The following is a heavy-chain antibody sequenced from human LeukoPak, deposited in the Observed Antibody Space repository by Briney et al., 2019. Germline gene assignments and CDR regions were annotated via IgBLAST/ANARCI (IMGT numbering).Heavy chain of an antibody. D-gene: IGHD3-22*01. Sequence: GSSVKVSCKASGGTFSSYAISWVRQAPGQGLEWMGGIIPIFGTANYAQKFRGRVTITADESTSTAYMELSSLRSEDTAVYYCAREVVITGSDAFDIWGQGTMVTVSS. V-gene: IGHV1-69*01. J-gene: IGHJ3*02. CDR3: AREVVITGSDAFDI. CDR2: IIPIFGTA. CDR1: GGTFSSYA.